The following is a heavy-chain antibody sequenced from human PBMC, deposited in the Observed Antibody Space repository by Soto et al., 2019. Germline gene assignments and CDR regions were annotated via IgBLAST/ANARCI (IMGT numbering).Heavy chain of an antibody. D-gene: IGHD3-22*01. CDR2: TYYRSKWYN. CDR3: ARDLSYYDSSGPYYCYGMDV. CDR1: GDSVSSNSAA. Sequence: QTLSLTCAISGDSVSSNSAAWNWIRQSPSRGLEWLGRTYYRSKWYNDYAVSVKSRITINPDTSKNQFSLQLNSVTPEDTAVYYCARDLSYYDSSGPYYCYGMDVWGQGTTLTVSS. V-gene: IGHV6-1*01. J-gene: IGHJ6*02.